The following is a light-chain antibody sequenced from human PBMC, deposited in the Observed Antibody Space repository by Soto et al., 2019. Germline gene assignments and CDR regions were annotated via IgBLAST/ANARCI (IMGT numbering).Light chain of an antibody. CDR1: SSDVGGYNY. Sequence: HSALTQPASVSGSPGQSITISCTGTSSDVGGYNYVSWYQQHPGKAPKLMIYDVSNRPSGVSNRFSGSKSGNTASLTISGLQAEDEADYFCSSYPTSTTRVVIGGGTKLTVL. CDR2: DVS. V-gene: IGLV2-14*01. J-gene: IGLJ2*01. CDR3: SSYPTSTTRVV.